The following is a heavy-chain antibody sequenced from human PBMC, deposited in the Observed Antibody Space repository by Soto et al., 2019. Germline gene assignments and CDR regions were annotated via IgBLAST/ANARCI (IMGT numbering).Heavy chain of an antibody. Sequence: SETLSLTCFVSGGSVTSHHWSWIRQFPGQGLEWIAYTSYTGNTNYNPSLQSRVTISVDTSKNQFSLKLSSVTAADTAVYYCARGSGPADYDFWSGYFSPPWYFDLWGRGTLVTVSS. CDR1: GGSVTSHH. V-gene: IGHV4-59*08. D-gene: IGHD3-3*01. CDR3: ARGSGPADYDFWSGYFSPPWYFDL. J-gene: IGHJ2*01. CDR2: TSYTGNT.